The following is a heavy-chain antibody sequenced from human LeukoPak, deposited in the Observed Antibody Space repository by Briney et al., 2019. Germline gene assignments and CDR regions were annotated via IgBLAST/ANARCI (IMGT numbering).Heavy chain of an antibody. D-gene: IGHD3-9*01. CDR1: GFTFSSCS. J-gene: IGHJ4*02. CDR2: ISSGSSSI. Sequence: PGGSLRLSCAAFGFTFSSCSMNWVRQAPGKGLEWVSYISSGSSSIYYADSVKGRFTISRDNAENSLYLQMNSLRDEDTAVYYCARGRATGRSGGDYWGQGTLVTVSS. V-gene: IGHV3-48*02. CDR3: ARGRATGRSGGDY.